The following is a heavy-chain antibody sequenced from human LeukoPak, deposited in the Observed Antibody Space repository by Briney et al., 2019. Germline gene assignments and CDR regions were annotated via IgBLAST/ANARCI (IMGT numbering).Heavy chain of an antibody. Sequence: GGSLRLSCAASGFTFSSYGMHWVRQAPGKGLEWVAVIWYGGSNKYYADSVKGRFTISRDNSKNTLYLQMNSLRAEDTAVYYCARGGDVVVPAAIQFDYWGQGTLVTVSS. CDR2: IWYGGSNK. V-gene: IGHV3-33*01. J-gene: IGHJ4*02. D-gene: IGHD2-2*01. CDR3: ARGGDVVVPAAIQFDY. CDR1: GFTFSSYG.